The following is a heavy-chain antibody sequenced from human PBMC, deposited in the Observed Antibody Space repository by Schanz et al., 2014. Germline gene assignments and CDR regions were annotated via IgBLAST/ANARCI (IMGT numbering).Heavy chain of an antibody. CDR1: GYTFSDYG. CDR2: ISPYTGNT. Sequence: QVQLVQSGAEVKKPGASVKVSCKTSGYTFSDYGITWVRQAPGQGLEWVGWISPYTGNTHYFDKMEGRVTMTTDTSTSTAYMELRSLRSEDTAVYYCARSGSSNWYFFDYWGQGTLVTVSS. J-gene: IGHJ4*02. CDR3: ARSGSSNWYFFDY. V-gene: IGHV1-18*01. D-gene: IGHD6-13*01.